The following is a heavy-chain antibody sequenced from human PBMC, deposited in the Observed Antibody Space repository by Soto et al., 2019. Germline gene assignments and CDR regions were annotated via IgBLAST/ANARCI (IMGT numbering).Heavy chain of an antibody. CDR1: KFCISHTY. V-gene: IGHV3-66*01. Sequence: LTPDCTAGKFCISHTYLNCFHQAPGKGLEWVSVISNRGDTHYADSVRGRFSLSRDISDNTLHLQMNNLRVEDTAVYYCAREPRYCRGRSSSNTGDAHSRQAYGTTLPISSFQ. D-gene: IGHD2-15*01. CDR2: ISNRGDT. J-gene: IGHJ1*01. CDR3: AREPRYCRGRSSSNTGDAHSRQAYGTTLPISSFQ.